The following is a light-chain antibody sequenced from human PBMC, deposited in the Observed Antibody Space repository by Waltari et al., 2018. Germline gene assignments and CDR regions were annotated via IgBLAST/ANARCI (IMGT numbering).Light chain of an antibody. CDR1: QSVSSS. CDR3: QQYYNWLWT. V-gene: IGKV3-15*01. J-gene: IGKJ1*01. CDR2: GAS. Sequence: EIVMTQSPATLSVSLGERATLSCRASQSVSSSLAWSQHRPGQAPRLLIYGASTRATGVPARFSGSGSGTEFTLTISSLQSEDFAIYYCQQYYNWLWTFGQGTKVEIK.